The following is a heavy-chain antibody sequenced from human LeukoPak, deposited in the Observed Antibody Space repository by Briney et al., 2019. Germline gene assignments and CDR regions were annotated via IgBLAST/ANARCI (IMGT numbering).Heavy chain of an antibody. CDR3: ARNVTAGFFDY. Sequence: NPSETLSLTCAVSGPSITSDYFWGWIRQPPGKGLEWIATIYYSWGMYFNPSLKSRVTISLDASKNQFSLKMTSLTAADTAIYYCARNVTAGFFDYWGQGILVTVSS. D-gene: IGHD1-1*01. J-gene: IGHJ4*02. V-gene: IGHV4-38-2*01. CDR1: GPSITSDYF. CDR2: IYYSWGM.